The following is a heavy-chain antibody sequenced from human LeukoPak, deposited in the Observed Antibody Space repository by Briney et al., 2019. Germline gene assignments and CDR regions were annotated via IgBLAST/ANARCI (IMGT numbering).Heavy chain of an antibody. J-gene: IGHJ4*02. CDR1: GGTFSSYA. D-gene: IGHD3-22*01. Sequence: SVKVSCKASGGTFSSYAISWVRQAPGQGLEWMGRIIPILGIANYAQKFQGRVTITADKSTGTAYMELSSLRSEDTAVYYCARVLIYYDSSGALGYWGQGTLVTVSS. CDR3: ARVLIYYDSSGALGY. V-gene: IGHV1-69*04. CDR2: IIPILGIA.